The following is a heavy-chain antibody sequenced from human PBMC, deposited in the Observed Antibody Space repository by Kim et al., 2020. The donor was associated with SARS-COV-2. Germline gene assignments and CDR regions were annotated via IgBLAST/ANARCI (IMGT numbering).Heavy chain of an antibody. CDR3: ARDPSGSYTFDY. D-gene: IGHD1-26*01. J-gene: IGHJ4*02. V-gene: IGHV3-33*01. Sequence: YYADSVKGRFTISRDNSKNTLYLQMNSLRAEDTALYYCARDPSGSYTFDYWGQGTLVTVSS.